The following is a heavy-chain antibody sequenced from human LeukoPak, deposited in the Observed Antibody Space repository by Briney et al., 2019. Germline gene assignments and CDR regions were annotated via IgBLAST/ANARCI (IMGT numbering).Heavy chain of an antibody. Sequence: GSSVKVSCKASGGTFSSYAISWVRQAPGQGLEWLGGIIPLFGTANYAQKFQGRVTITTDESTSTAYMELSSLRSEDTAVYYCARDLWRYSSGWWGDAFDIWGQGTMVTVSS. CDR3: ARDLWRYSSGWWGDAFDI. CDR2: IIPLFGTA. J-gene: IGHJ3*02. D-gene: IGHD6-19*01. CDR1: GGTFSSYA. V-gene: IGHV1-69*05.